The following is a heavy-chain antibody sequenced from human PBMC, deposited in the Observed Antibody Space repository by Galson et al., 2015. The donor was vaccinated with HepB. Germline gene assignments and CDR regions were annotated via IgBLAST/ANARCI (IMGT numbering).Heavy chain of an antibody. Sequence: SLRLSCAASGFNFDDYGMSWVRQVPGKGLEWVSGINWNGGSTGYADSVKGRFIISRDNAKNSLYLQMNSLRAEDTALYYCATGGSSGYFYYFDYWGQGTLVTVSS. J-gene: IGHJ4*02. CDR2: INWNGGST. V-gene: IGHV3-20*04. CDR1: GFNFDDYG. D-gene: IGHD3-22*01. CDR3: ATGGSSGYFYYFDY.